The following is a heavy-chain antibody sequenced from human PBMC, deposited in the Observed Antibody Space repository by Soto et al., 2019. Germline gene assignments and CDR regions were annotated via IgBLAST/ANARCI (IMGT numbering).Heavy chain of an antibody. CDR2: IYPGDSDT. V-gene: IGHV5-51*01. CDR3: ARSSGWPYYYCYYGMDV. CDR1: GYSFTSYW. J-gene: IGHJ6*02. D-gene: IGHD6-19*01. Sequence: GESLKISCKGSGYSFTSYWIGWVRQMPGKGLEWMGIIYPGDSDTRYSPSFQGQVTISADKSISTAYLQWSSLKASDTAMYYCARSSGWPYYYCYYGMDVWGQGTTVTVSS.